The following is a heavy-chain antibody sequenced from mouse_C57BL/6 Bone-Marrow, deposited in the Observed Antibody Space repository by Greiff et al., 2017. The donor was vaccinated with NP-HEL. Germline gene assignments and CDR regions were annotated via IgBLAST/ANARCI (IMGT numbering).Heavy chain of an antibody. D-gene: IGHD1-1*01. J-gene: IGHJ3*01. V-gene: IGHV1-7*01. CDR2: ITPSSGYT. Sequence: QVQLKESGAELAKPGASVKLSCKASGYTFTSYWMHWVKQRPGQGLEWIGYITPSSGYTKYNQKFKDKATLTADKSSSTAYMQLSSLTYVDSAVYYCASHYGTFAYWGQGTLVTVSA. CDR3: ASHYGTFAY. CDR1: GYTFTSYW.